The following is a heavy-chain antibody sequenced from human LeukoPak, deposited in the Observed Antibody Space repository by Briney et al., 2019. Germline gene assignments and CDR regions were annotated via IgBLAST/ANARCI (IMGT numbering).Heavy chain of an antibody. J-gene: IGHJ4*02. CDR3: ARVPGYSSGWYPIDY. D-gene: IGHD6-19*01. CDR2: ISAYNGNT. Sequence: ASVKVSCKASGGTFSSYAISWVRQAPGQGLEWMGWISAYNGNTNYAQKFQGRVTMTTDTSTSTAYMELRSLRSDDTAVYYCARVPGYSSGWYPIDYWGQGTLVTVSS. V-gene: IGHV1-18*01. CDR1: GGTFSSYA.